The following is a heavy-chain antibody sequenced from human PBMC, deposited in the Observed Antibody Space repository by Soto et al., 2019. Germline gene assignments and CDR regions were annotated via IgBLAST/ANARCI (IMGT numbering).Heavy chain of an antibody. Sequence: ASVKVSCKASGFTFSSSAVQWVRQARGQRLEWIGWIVLGNGNTNYAQKFQERVTITRDMSTSTAYMEVRSLTSDDTAVYYCATRIGNIGWYWLDTWGQGTLVTVSS. D-gene: IGHD6-19*01. J-gene: IGHJ5*02. V-gene: IGHV1-58*01. CDR1: GFTFSSSA. CDR2: IVLGNGNT. CDR3: ATRIGNIGWYWLDT.